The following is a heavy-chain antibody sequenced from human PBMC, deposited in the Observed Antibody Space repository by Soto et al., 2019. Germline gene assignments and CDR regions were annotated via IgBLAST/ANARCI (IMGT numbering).Heavy chain of an antibody. CDR3: ARVPSYYGSGSYYYFDY. V-gene: IGHV3-21*01. J-gene: IGHJ4*02. CDR1: GFTFSISS. CDR2: ISGTSDYI. D-gene: IGHD3-10*01. Sequence: GSLRLSCAASGFTFSISSMNWVRQAPGKGLEWVSSISGTSDYISYADSVKGRFTISRDNAKNSLYLQMNSLRAEDTAVYFCARVPSYYGSGSYYYFDYWGQGSLVTVSS.